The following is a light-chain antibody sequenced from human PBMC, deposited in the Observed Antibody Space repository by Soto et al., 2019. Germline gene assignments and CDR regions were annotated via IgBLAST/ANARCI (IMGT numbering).Light chain of an antibody. CDR3: SSFRNTNTYV. J-gene: IGLJ1*01. Sequence: QSALTQPASVSGSPGQSITISCTGTSSDIGAYDYVSWYQHHPGGAPKIIIFEVGNRPSGVSDRFSGSKSGSTASLTISGLQAEDEADYYCSSFRNTNTYVFGSGTKLTVL. CDR1: SSDIGAYDY. V-gene: IGLV2-14*01. CDR2: EVG.